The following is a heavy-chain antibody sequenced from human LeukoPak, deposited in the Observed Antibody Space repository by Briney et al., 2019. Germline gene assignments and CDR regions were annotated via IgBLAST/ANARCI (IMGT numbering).Heavy chain of an antibody. J-gene: IGHJ4*02. CDR3: ARGVYGSGSHFDY. V-gene: IGHV4-34*01. Sequence: SETLSLICAVYGGSFSGYYWSWIRQPPGKGLEWIGEINHSGSTNYNPSLKRRVTISVDMSKNQFSLKLSSVTAADTAVYYCARGVYGSGSHFDYWGQGTLVTVSS. CDR1: GGSFSGYY. D-gene: IGHD3-10*01. CDR2: INHSGST.